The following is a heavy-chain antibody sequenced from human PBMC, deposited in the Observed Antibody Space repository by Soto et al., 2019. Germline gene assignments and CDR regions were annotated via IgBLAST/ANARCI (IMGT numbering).Heavy chain of an antibody. D-gene: IGHD2-15*01. CDR2: IIPIFGTA. CDR3: ATHCSGGSCYSWGRGPFDY. J-gene: IGHJ4*02. V-gene: IGHV1-69*06. CDR1: GGTFSSYA. Sequence: QVQLVQSGAEVKKPGSSVKVSCKASGGTFSSYAISWVRQAPGQGLEWMGGIIPIFGTAKYAQKFQGRVRITADKSTSTAYMELSSLRSEDTAVYYCATHCSGGSCYSWGRGPFDYWGQGTLVTVSS.